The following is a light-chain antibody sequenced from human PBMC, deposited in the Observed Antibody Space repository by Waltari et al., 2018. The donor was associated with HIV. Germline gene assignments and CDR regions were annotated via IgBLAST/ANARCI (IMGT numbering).Light chain of an antibody. CDR2: RNN. CDR1: PPNMGSSY. Sequence: SVLTPPPPPPGPPGQRVTIPCSGGPPNMGSSYLTWYRKLQGTAPKLLIYRNNQRPSGVPDRFSGSKSGTSASLAISGLRSEDEADYYCAAWDDSLSVVFGGGTKLTVL. J-gene: IGLJ2*01. V-gene: IGLV1-47*01. CDR3: AAWDDSLSVV.